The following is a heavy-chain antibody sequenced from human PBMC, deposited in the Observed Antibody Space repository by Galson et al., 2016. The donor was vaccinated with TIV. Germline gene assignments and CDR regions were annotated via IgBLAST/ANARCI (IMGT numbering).Heavy chain of an antibody. CDR2: IIPIIGII. V-gene: IGHV1-69*04. CDR3: ARPRGDSNGYYPPLDY. J-gene: IGHJ4*02. CDR1: GGTFIRYA. D-gene: IGHD3-22*01. Sequence: SVKVSCKASGGTFIRYAITWVRQAPGQGLEWMGRIIPIIGIINYAQNFQGRVTITADQFTSTVYMELSSLRSEDTAVYYCARPRGDSNGYYPPLDYWGQRTLLTVSS.